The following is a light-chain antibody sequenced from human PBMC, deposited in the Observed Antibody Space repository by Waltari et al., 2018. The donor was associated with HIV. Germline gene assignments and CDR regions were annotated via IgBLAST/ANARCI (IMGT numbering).Light chain of an antibody. CDR2: DAS. CDR1: HSVSGNY. Sequence: EIVLTQSPATLSLSPGERATLSCGASHSVSGNYLAWYQQRPGLAPRLLISDASTRATGIPDRFSGSGSGTDFTLTISRLEPEDFAVYYCQHYGSSPRTFGQGTKVEVK. CDR3: QHYGSSPRT. V-gene: IGKV3D-20*01. J-gene: IGKJ1*01.